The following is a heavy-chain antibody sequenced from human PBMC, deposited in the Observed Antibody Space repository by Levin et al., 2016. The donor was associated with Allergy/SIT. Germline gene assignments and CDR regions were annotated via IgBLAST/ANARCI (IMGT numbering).Heavy chain of an antibody. D-gene: IGHD5-18*01. V-gene: IGHV3-74*01. CDR3: ACDTAISNYFDY. Sequence: VRQAPGKGLVWVSRINSDGSSTSYADSVKGRFTISRDNAKNTLYLQMNSLRAEDTAVYYCACDTAISNYFDYWGQGTLVTVSS. J-gene: IGHJ4*02. CDR2: INSDGSST.